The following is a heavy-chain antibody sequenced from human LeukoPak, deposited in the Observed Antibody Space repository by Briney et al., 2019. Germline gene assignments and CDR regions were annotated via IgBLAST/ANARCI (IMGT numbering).Heavy chain of an antibody. CDR2: INSDGSST. CDR1: GFTFSSYW. CDR3: ARGTAIGGDLLDY. V-gene: IGHV3-74*01. D-gene: IGHD2-21*02. Sequence: SGGSLRLSCAASGFTFSSYWMHWVRQAPGKGLVWVSRINSDGSSTSYADSVKGRFTISRDNAKNTLYLQMNSLRAEDTAVYYCARGTAIGGDLLDYWGQGTLVTVSS. J-gene: IGHJ4*02.